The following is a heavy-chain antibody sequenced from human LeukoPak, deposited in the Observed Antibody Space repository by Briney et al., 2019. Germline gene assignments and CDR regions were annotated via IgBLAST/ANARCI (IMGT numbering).Heavy chain of an antibody. CDR1: GFTFSSYA. CDR3: AREGDFWSGYPIDHYYYMDV. V-gene: IGHV3-23*01. CDR2: ISGRGDLK. J-gene: IGHJ6*03. Sequence: GGSLRLSCSASGFTFSSYAMTWVRQAPGKGLEWVATISGRGDLKFYTESVKGRFTISRDHSKNTVHLQMNSLRAEDTAMYYCAREGDFWSGYPIDHYYYMDVWGKGTTVTVTS. D-gene: IGHD3-3*01.